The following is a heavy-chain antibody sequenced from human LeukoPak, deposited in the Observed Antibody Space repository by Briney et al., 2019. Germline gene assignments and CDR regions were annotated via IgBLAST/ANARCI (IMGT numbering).Heavy chain of an antibody. Sequence: GASVKVSCKASGYTFTGYYMHWVRQAPGQGLEWMGRIIPILGIANYAQKFQGRVTITADKSTSTAYMELSSLRSEDTAVYYCAREYCSSTSCLYLYYMDVWGKGTTVTVSS. J-gene: IGHJ6*03. V-gene: IGHV1-69*04. CDR3: AREYCSSTSCLYLYYMDV. D-gene: IGHD2-2*01. CDR1: GYTFTGYY. CDR2: IIPILGIA.